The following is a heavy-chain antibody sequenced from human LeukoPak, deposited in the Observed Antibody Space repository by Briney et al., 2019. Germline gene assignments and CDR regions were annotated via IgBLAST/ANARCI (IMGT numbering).Heavy chain of an antibody. CDR1: GFTFSSYG. Sequence: GALRLSCAASGFTFSSYGMHWVRQAPGKGLEWVAVIWYDGSNKYYADSVKGRFAISRDNSKNTLYLQMNSLRAEDTAVYYCARDWDTAMVNWGQGTLVTVSS. J-gene: IGHJ4*02. D-gene: IGHD5-18*01. V-gene: IGHV3-33*01. CDR3: ARDWDTAMVN. CDR2: IWYDGSNK.